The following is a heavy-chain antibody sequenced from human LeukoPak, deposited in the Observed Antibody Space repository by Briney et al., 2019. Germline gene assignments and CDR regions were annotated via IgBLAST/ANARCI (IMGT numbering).Heavy chain of an antibody. J-gene: IGHJ6*02. V-gene: IGHV3-21*06. CDR2: ISTSSNYI. CDR3: ARVFVSPVAGSYYYYYAMDV. Sequence: GGSLRLSCAASGFTFSSYSMNWVRQAPGKGLEWVSSISTSSNYIYYADSLKGRFTISRDNAKNSLYLQMNSLRVEDTAVYFCARVFVSPVAGSYYYYYAMDVWGQGTTVTVSS. D-gene: IGHD6-19*01. CDR1: GFTFSSYS.